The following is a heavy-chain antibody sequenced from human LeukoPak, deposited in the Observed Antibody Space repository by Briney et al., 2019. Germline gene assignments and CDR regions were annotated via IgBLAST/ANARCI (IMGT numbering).Heavy chain of an antibody. V-gene: IGHV3-23*01. CDR1: GFSFSSYA. Sequence: GGSLRLSCVASGFSFSSYAMSWVRQTPARGLEWVSSLKGTGEKYYADSVKGRFTLSRDDSRNTVYLQLNNLRVDDTGVYYCARASLLSNADAVWWGQGTVVTVSS. CDR2: LKGTGEK. CDR3: ARASLLSNADAVW. D-gene: IGHD1-1*01. J-gene: IGHJ4*02.